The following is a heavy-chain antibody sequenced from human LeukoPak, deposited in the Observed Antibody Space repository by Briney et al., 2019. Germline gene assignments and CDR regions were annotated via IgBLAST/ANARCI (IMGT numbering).Heavy chain of an antibody. CDR2: IKQDGSEK. CDR3: ARVRSYSSGYYSAFDI. D-gene: IGHD3-22*01. J-gene: IGHJ3*02. Sequence: GGSLRLSCAASGFTFSSYWMSWVRQAPGKGLEWVANIKQDGSEKYYVDAVKGRFTISRDNAKNSLYLQMNSLRAEDTAVYYCARVRSYSSGYYSAFDIWGQGTMVTVSS. V-gene: IGHV3-7*03. CDR1: GFTFSSYW.